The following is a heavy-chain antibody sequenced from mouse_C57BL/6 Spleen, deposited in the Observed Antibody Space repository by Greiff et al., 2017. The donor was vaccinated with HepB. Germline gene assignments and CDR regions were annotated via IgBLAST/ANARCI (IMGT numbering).Heavy chain of an antibody. CDR2: IDPSDSYT. CDR1: GYTFTSYL. Sequence: QVQLQQPGAELVKPGASVKLSCKASGYTFTSYLMQWVKQRPGQGLEWIGEIDPSDSYTNYNQKFKGKATLTVDTSSSTAYMQLSSLTSEDSAVYYCARFDYGYAMDYWGQGTSVTVSS. J-gene: IGHJ4*01. D-gene: IGHD2-4*01. CDR3: ARFDYGYAMDY. V-gene: IGHV1-50*01.